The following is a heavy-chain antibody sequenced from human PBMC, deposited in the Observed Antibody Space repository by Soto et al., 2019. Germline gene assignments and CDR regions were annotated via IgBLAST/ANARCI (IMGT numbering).Heavy chain of an antibody. CDR3: AIVTWRVSSGYFAY. D-gene: IGHD3-16*01. Sequence: ASVKVPCKASGYTFTNYGISWVRQAPGQGLEWMGWISVYNGNTDYAQKLQGRVTMTTDTSTSTAYMEVRSLRSDDTAVYYCAIVTWRVSSGYFAYWGQGTLVTVSS. CDR2: ISVYNGNT. V-gene: IGHV1-18*01. CDR1: GYTFTNYG. J-gene: IGHJ4*02.